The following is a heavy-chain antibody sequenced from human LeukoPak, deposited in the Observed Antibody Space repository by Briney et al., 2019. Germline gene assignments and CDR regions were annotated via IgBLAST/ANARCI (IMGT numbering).Heavy chain of an antibody. D-gene: IGHD5-18*01. V-gene: IGHV3-30*18. CDR1: GFTFSGYG. J-gene: IGHJ4*02. CDR2: ISSDGSVK. CDR3: AKAAGYNYAPLDF. Sequence: GGSLRLSCAAFGFTFSGYGMQWVRQAPGKGLDWVAVISSDGSVKHYADSVKGRFTISRDNSRNTLDLQMNSLREEETAVYYCAKAAGYNYAPLDFWGQGTLVTVSS.